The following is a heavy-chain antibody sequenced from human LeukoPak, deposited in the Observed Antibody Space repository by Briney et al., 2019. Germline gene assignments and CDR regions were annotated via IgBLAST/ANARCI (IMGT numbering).Heavy chain of an antibody. CDR2: IYPADSDI. CDR3: ARQEYCSGGSCYTWFDP. CDR1: GYSIKNYW. V-gene: IGHV5-51*01. J-gene: IGHJ5*02. D-gene: IGHD2-15*01. Sequence: GESLKISCKGSGYSIKNYWIGWVRQMHGKGLEWMGIIYPADSDIRYSPSFQGQVTISADESISTAYLQWSSVKASDTAMYYCARQEYCSGGSCYTWFDPWGQGTLATVSS.